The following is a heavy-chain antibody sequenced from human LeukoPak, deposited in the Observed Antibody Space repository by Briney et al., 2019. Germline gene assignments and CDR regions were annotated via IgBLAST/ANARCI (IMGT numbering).Heavy chain of an antibody. CDR3: ARHYGP. D-gene: IGHD4-17*01. V-gene: IGHV4-39*01. CDR1: GFTFSNYW. J-gene: IGHJ5*02. CDR2: IYSSGST. Sequence: GSLRLSCAASGFTFSNYWMSWVRQAPGKGLEWIGSIYSSGSTYYNPSLKSRVTISVDTSKNQFSLKLSSVTAADTAVYYCARHYGPWGQGTLVTVSS.